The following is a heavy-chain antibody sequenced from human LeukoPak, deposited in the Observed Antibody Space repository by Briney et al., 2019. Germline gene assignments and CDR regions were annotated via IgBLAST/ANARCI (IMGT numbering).Heavy chain of an antibody. J-gene: IGHJ4*02. V-gene: IGHV3-21*01. CDR2: ISSSSTYI. CDR1: GFTFSSSS. D-gene: IGHD1-26*01. CDR3: ARDREGSGSYVDY. Sequence: PGGSLRLSCAASGFTFSSSSMNWVRQAPGKGLEWVSSISSSSTYIYYADSVKGRFTISRDNAKNSLYLQMNSLRAEDTAVYYCARDREGSGSYVDYWGQGTLVTVSS.